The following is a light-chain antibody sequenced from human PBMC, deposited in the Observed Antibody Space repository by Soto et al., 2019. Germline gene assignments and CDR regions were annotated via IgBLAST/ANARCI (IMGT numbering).Light chain of an antibody. CDR3: QQSYMDPIT. CDR1: QDISNY. Sequence: DIHMTQSAASRSASVGYRVTITCQASQDISNYLNWYQQKPGKAPKLLIYDASNLETGVPSRFSGSGGGTDFTLSISSVQPEDFATYFCQQSYMDPITFGQGTRLEIK. CDR2: DAS. J-gene: IGKJ5*01. V-gene: IGKV1-39*01.